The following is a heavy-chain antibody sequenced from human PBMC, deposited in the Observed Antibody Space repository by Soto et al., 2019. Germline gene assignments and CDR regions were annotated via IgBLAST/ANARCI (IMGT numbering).Heavy chain of an antibody. J-gene: IGHJ6*02. CDR3: ARDKNTAMVNLLEGYYGMDV. Sequence: GGSLRLSCAASGFTFSSYSMNWVRQAPGKGLEWVSYISSSSSTIYYADSVKGRFTISRDNAKNSLYLQMNSLRDEDTAVYYCARDKNTAMVNLLEGYYGMDVWGQGTTVTVSS. CDR1: GFTFSSYS. V-gene: IGHV3-48*02. CDR2: ISSSSSTI. D-gene: IGHD5-18*01.